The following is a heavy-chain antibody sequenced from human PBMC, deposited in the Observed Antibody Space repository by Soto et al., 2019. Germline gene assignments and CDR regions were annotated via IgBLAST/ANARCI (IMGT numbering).Heavy chain of an antibody. CDR1: GFTFDDYT. CDR3: AKDRAGVTGAYYYYAMDV. D-gene: IGHD3-9*01. CDR2: ISWDGGKT. J-gene: IGHJ6*02. V-gene: IGHV3-43*01. Sequence: EVQLVESGGVVVQPGGSLRLSCAASGFTFDDYTMHWVRQAPGKSLEWVSLISWDGGKTYYADSVKGRFTISRDNSKNSLQLQMNSLTTEDSASYYCAKDRAGVTGAYYYYAMDVWGQGTTVTVSS.